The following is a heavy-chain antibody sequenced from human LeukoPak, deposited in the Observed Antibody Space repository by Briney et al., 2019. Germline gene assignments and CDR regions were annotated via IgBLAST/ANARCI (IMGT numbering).Heavy chain of an antibody. Sequence: PGGSLRLSCAPSGFTLSSYWMSWVRQPPGKGREWVANIKHDGSDKNYVDSVKGRFTISRDNAKNSLYLQMNSLRGEDTAVYYCARVGTAEGTLEDYWGQGTLVTVSS. D-gene: IGHD6-13*01. V-gene: IGHV3-7*01. CDR3: ARVGTAEGTLEDY. CDR2: IKHDGSDK. J-gene: IGHJ4*02. CDR1: GFTLSSYW.